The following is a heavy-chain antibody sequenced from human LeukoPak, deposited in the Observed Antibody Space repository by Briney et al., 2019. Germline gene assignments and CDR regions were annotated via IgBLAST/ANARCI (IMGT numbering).Heavy chain of an antibody. J-gene: IGHJ4*02. CDR2: ISSGGSTI. V-gene: IGHV3-48*02. CDR3: AREPPGNYDDSGHYYAYFDC. Sequence: GGSLRLSCEASGFIFGDYNMNWVRQAPGKGLEWVSYISSGGSTIYYADTVKGRFTISRDNARNSLYLQMNGLTDEDTAVYYCAREPPGNYDDSGHYYAYFDCWGQGALVTVSS. D-gene: IGHD3-22*01. CDR1: GFIFGDYN.